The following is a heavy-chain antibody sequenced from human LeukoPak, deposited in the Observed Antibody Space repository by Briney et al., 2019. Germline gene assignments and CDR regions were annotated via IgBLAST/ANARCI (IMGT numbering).Heavy chain of an antibody. V-gene: IGHV3-33*01. CDR3: AGNYGPYYFDY. J-gene: IGHJ4*02. D-gene: IGHD3-10*01. CDR1: GFTFSNYG. Sequence: GRSLRLSCAASGFTFSNYGMHWVRQAPGKGLERVAVIWYDGSNKYYADSVKGRFTISRDNSKNTLYLQMNSLRAEDTAVYYCAGNYGPYYFDYWGQGTLVTVSS. CDR2: IWYDGSNK.